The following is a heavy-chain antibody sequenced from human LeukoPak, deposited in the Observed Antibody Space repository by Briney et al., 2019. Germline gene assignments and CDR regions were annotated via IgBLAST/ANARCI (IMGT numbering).Heavy chain of an antibody. Sequence: GASVKVSCKASGYTFTSYGISWVRQAPGQGLEWMGWISAYNGNTNYAQKFQGRVTITADKSTSTAYMELSSLRSEDTAVYYCAREGVYVWGSYRKYYFDYWGQGTLVTVSS. V-gene: IGHV1-18*01. CDR2: ISAYNGNT. D-gene: IGHD3-16*02. CDR3: AREGVYVWGSYRKYYFDY. CDR1: GYTFTSYG. J-gene: IGHJ4*02.